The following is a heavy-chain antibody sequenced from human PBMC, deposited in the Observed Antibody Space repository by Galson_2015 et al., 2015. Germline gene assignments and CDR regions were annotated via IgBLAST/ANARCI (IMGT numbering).Heavy chain of an antibody. CDR1: DGFISSYY. J-gene: IGHJ4*02. CDR2: IYYTGST. Sequence: ETLSLTCSASDGFISSYYWSWIRQPPGKGLEWIGHIYYTGSTKYNPSLKSRVTISVDTSKNQFSLEVNSVTAADTAVYYCARLDIDDYSNYVDYWGQGTLVTVSS. D-gene: IGHD4-11*01. CDR3: ARLDIDDYSNYVDY. V-gene: IGHV4-59*01.